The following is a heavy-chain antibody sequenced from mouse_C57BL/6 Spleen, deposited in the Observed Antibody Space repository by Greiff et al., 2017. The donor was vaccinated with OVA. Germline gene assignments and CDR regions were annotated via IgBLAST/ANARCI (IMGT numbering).Heavy chain of an antibody. CDR1: GYTFTSYW. V-gene: IGHV1-52*01. J-gene: IGHJ2*01. D-gene: IGHD2-3*01. CDR2: IDPSDSET. Sequence: VQLQQPGAELVRPGSSVKLSCKASGYTFTSYWMHWVKQRPIQGLEWIGNIDPSDSETHYNQKFKDKATLTVDKSSSTAYMQLSSLTSEDSAVYYCARLGLLPYYFDYWGQGTTLTVSS. CDR3: ARLGLLPYYFDY.